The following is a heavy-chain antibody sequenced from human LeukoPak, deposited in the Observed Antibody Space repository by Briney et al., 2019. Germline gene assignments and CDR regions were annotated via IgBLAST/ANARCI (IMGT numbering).Heavy chain of an antibody. D-gene: IGHD1-7*01. J-gene: IGHJ4*02. Sequence: GGSLRLSCAASGFTLSDYSMTWIRQAPGKGLEWVSYMSRSGSSMYYADSVKGRFTISRDNAKNSVYLQMNSLRAEDTAVYYCARGLIETGTTFDYWGQGTLVTVSS. CDR1: GFTLSDYS. CDR2: MSRSGSSM. V-gene: IGHV3-11*04. CDR3: ARGLIETGTTFDY.